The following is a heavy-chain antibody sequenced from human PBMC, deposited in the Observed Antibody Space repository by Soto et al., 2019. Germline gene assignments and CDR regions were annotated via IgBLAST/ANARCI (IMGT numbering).Heavy chain of an antibody. CDR2: FTADDGDT. J-gene: IGHJ4*02. D-gene: IGHD5-18*01. Sequence: ASVNVSCKASGYTFTGYYMHWVRQAPGQGLEWMGCFTADDGDTNYAQKFQGRVTMTRDTSTSTVYMEVSSLRSEDTALYYCARVPYSSGSFFYLDSWGQGNRVT. CDR3: ARVPYSSGSFFYLDS. V-gene: IGHV1-2*02. CDR1: GYTFTGYY.